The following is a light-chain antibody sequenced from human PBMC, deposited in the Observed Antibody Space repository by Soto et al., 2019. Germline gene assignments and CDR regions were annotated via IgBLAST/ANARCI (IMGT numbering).Light chain of an antibody. Sequence: EILLTQSPAILSVSPGDRATLSCRASQNVGRNLAWYQQKPGQAPRLLMYGASTRATGIPARFSGSGSGTDFTLTISILQSEDLAVYYCQQFNNWPTYTFGQGTKLEIK. CDR1: QNVGRN. J-gene: IGKJ2*01. CDR2: GAS. CDR3: QQFNNWPTYT. V-gene: IGKV3-15*01.